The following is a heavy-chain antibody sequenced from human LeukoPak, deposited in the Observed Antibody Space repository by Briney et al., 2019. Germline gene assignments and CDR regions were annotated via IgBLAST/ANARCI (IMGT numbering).Heavy chain of an antibody. J-gene: IGHJ4*02. CDR2: FYYSGTT. V-gene: IGHV4-39*01. D-gene: IGHD6-19*01. CDR3: ARVGEQWLVRFFDY. CDR1: GGSISSSDYY. Sequence: SETLSLTCSVSGGSISSSDYYWGWIRQPPGKGLEWIGSFYYSGTTYYNPSLRSRVTISVDTSKNQFSLKLSSVTAADTAVYYCARVGEQWLVRFFDYWGQGTLVTVSS.